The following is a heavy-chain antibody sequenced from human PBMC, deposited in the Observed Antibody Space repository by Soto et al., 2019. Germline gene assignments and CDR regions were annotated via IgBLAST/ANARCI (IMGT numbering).Heavy chain of an antibody. J-gene: IGHJ4*02. D-gene: IGHD6-19*01. CDR2: INHSGSA. Sequence: QVQLQQSGAGLLKPSETLSLTCAVYGESFSGHIWTWIRQTPGKGLQWIGQINHSGSASYNPSLKTRVNISVHPSNSQFSLELSSVTAADTAVYYCARGLITGSHYSGGWYYFDSWGQGTQVTVSS. CDR3: ARGLITGSHYSGGWYYFDS. V-gene: IGHV4-34*01. CDR1: GESFSGHI.